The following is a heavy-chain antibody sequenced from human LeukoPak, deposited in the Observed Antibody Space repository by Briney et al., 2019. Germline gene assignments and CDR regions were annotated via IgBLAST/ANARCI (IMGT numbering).Heavy chain of an antibody. CDR1: GYTFTGYY. J-gene: IGHJ4*02. V-gene: IGHV1-2*02. CDR3: ARDIYDYVWGSYRFTLDY. D-gene: IGHD3-16*02. CDR2: INPNSGGT. Sequence: EASLKVSCTASGYTFTGYYMHWVRQAPGQGLEWMGWINPNSGGTNYAQKFQGRVTMTRDTSISTAYMELSRLRSDDTAVYYCARDIYDYVWGSYRFTLDYWGQGTLVTVSS.